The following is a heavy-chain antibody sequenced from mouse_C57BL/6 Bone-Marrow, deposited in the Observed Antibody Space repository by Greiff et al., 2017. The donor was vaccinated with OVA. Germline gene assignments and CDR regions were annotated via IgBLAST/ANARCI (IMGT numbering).Heavy chain of an antibody. V-gene: IGHV1-7*01. Sequence: VQLVESGAELAKPGASVKLSCKASGYTFTSYWMHWVNQRPGQGLEWIGYINPSSGYTKYNQKFKDKATLTADKSSSTAYMQLSSLTYEDSAVDYCARNWAGFAYWGQGTLVTVSA. CDR3: ARNWAGFAY. CDR2: INPSSGYT. CDR1: GYTFTSYW. J-gene: IGHJ3*01. D-gene: IGHD4-1*01.